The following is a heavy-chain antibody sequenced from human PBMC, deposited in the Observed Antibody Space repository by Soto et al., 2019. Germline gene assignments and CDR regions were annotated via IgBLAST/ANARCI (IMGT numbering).Heavy chain of an antibody. V-gene: IGHV1-18*01. CDR1: GYTFTSYG. Sequence: QVQLVQSGAEVKKPGASVKVSCKASGYTFTSYGISWVRQAPGQGLEWMGWISAYNGNTNYAQKLQGRVTMTTDTSTSTAYRELRSLRSDDTAVYYCARDEKPLTGSGWYRYWGQGTLVTVSS. CDR2: ISAYNGNT. J-gene: IGHJ4*02. CDR3: ARDEKPLTGSGWYRY. D-gene: IGHD6-19*01.